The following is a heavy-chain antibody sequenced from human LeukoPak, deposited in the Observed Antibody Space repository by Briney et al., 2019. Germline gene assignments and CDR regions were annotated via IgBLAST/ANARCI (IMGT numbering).Heavy chain of an antibody. CDR3: ARETPMVGDNYYGMDV. D-gene: IGHD3-10*02. J-gene: IGHJ6*02. CDR2: IYTGGSK. CDR1: GITVNSYY. V-gene: IGHV3-66*01. Sequence: GSLRLSCAVSGITVNSYYIHWVRQSPGKGLGWVSVIYTGGSKYYADPVKGRFIISRDSSSSTVNLQLNSLRTEDTAVYYCARETPMVGDNYYGMDVWGPGTTVIVSS.